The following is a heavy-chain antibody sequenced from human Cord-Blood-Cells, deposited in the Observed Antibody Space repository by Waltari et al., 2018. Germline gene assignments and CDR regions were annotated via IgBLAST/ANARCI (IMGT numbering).Heavy chain of an antibody. Sequence: EVQLVESGGGLVQPGRSLRLSCAASGFTFDDYAMHCVRQAPGKGLEWVSGISWNSGSIGYADSVKGRFTISRDNAKNSLYLQMNSLRAEDTALYYCAKDMGYGGNSHWYFDLWGRGTLVTVSS. CDR1: GFTFDDYA. V-gene: IGHV3-9*01. J-gene: IGHJ2*01. CDR3: AKDMGYGGNSHWYFDL. CDR2: ISWNSGSI. D-gene: IGHD2-21*02.